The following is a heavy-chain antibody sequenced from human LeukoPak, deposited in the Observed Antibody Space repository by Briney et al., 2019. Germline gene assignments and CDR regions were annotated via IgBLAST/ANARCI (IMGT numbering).Heavy chain of an antibody. CDR1: GFTFSSYA. V-gene: IGHV3-21*01. Sequence: GGSLRLSCAASGFTFSSYAMSWVRQAPGKGLEWVSSISSSSSYIYYADSVKGRFTISRDNAKNTLYLQMDSLRAEDTAVYYCARRELLRGFDYWGQGTLVTVSS. CDR2: ISSSSSYI. CDR3: ARRELLRGFDY. D-gene: IGHD1-26*01. J-gene: IGHJ4*02.